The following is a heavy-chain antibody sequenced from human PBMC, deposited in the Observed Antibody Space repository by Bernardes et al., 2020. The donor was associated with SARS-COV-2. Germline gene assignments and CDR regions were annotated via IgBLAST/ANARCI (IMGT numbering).Heavy chain of an antibody. D-gene: IGHD3-22*01. CDR2: IYSGGIT. CDR1: GDSVSSSSYF. CDR3: ASTPVTMILVVITYYYFDL. J-gene: IGHJ2*01. Sequence: SETLSLTCTVSGDSVSSSSYFWGWIRQPPGKGREWIGSIYSGGITYYNPSLKSRATISVDTSKHQFSLQLTSVTAADTAMYYCASTPVTMILVVITYYYFDLWGRGTLVTVSS. V-gene: IGHV4-39*01.